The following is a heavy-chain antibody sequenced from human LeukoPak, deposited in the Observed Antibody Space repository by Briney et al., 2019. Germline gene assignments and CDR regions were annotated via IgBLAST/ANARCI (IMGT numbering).Heavy chain of an antibody. CDR1: GFTFSSYD. J-gene: IGHJ4*02. D-gene: IGHD3-16*01. V-gene: IGHV3-23*01. Sequence: GGSLRLSCAASGFTFSSYDMSWVRQAPGKGLEWVSTISGRGSSTYYADSVKGRFTISRDNSKNTLYVQMNSLRAEDTAVYYCAKGFRRGGPFDYWGQGTLVTVSS. CDR2: ISGRGSST. CDR3: AKGFRRGGPFDY.